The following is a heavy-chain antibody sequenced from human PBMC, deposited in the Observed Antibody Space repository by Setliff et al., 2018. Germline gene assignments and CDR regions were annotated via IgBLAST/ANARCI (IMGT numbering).Heavy chain of an antibody. V-gene: IGHV1-46*01. Sequence: GASVKVSCKASGYSFTGYYMHWVRQAPGQGLEWMGIIHTGGGSASYAQKFQGRVAMTSDTSTSTVYMEVNSVGSDDTAIYYCARGGMAAAGRKGVFEYWGQGTQVTVSS. D-gene: IGHD6-13*01. CDR2: IHTGGGSA. CDR1: GYSFTGYY. J-gene: IGHJ4*02. CDR3: ARGGMAAAGRKGVFEY.